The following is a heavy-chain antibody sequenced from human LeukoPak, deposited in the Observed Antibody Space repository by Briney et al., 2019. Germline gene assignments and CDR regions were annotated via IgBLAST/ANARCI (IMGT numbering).Heavy chain of an antibody. CDR1: GFTFSSYG. J-gene: IGHJ3*02. CDR3: AKDFDSTTVVDDAFDI. Sequence: QTGGSLRLSCAASGFTFSSYGMHWVRQAPGKGLEWVAVISYDGSNKYHADSVKGRFTISRDNSKNTLYLQMNSLRAEDTAVYYCAKDFDSTTVVDDAFDIWGQGTMVTVSS. V-gene: IGHV3-30*18. D-gene: IGHD4-23*01. CDR2: ISYDGSNK.